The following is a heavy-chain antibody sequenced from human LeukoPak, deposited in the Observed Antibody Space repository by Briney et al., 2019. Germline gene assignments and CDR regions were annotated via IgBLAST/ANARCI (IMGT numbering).Heavy chain of an antibody. Sequence: ASVKVSCKASGYTFTGYYMHWVRQAPGQGLEWMGWINPNSGGTNYAQKFRGRVTMTRDTSISTAYMELSRLRSDDTAVYYCAREVPAARTNFDYWGQGTLVTVSS. V-gene: IGHV1-2*02. CDR2: INPNSGGT. J-gene: IGHJ4*02. CDR1: GYTFTGYY. D-gene: IGHD2-2*01. CDR3: AREVPAARTNFDY.